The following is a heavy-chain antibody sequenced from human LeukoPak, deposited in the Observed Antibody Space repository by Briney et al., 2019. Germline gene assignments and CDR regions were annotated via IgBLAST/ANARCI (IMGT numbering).Heavy chain of an antibody. Sequence: GASVKVSCKASGYTLSKFGMIWVRQAPGQGLEWLGWINTYNGNTKLGEKFQGRVTMTTDTSTSTVYMELTSLRTDDTAVYFCARDTPQHLKRFDCWGQGTLITVSS. CDR1: GYTLSKFG. CDR3: ARDTPQHLKRFDC. CDR2: INTYNGNT. D-gene: IGHD6-13*01. J-gene: IGHJ4*02. V-gene: IGHV1-18*01.